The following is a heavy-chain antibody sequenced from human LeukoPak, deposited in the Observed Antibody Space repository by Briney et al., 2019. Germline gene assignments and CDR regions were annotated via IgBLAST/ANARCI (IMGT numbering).Heavy chain of an antibody. CDR1: GFTVTTNY. CDR2: IYRDDSS. J-gene: IGHJ6*04. V-gene: IGHV3-53*01. Sequence: KPGGSLRLSCAASGFTVTTNYMSWVRQAPGKGLEWVSVIYRDDSSYYAESVKGRFTIFIDHSKNTLYLQMHSLRAEDTAVYYCARESLGSVDPRRYSTTVSQDVWGKGTTVTISS. CDR3: ARESLGSVDPRRYSTTVSQDV. D-gene: IGHD4-17*01.